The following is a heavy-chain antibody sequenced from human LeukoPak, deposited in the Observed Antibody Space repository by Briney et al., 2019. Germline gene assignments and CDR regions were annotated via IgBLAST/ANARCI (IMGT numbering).Heavy chain of an antibody. CDR3: ARDLGGGNCY. CDR1: GFTLSSYW. Sequence: GGSLRLSCAASGFTLSSYWMYWVRQAPGKGLVWISRIKTDGATSYAESVKGRFTISRDNAENTLYMQMNSLRVEDTALYYWARDLGGGNCYWGQGILVTVSS. V-gene: IGHV3-74*01. D-gene: IGHD2-15*01. CDR2: IKTDGAT. J-gene: IGHJ4*02.